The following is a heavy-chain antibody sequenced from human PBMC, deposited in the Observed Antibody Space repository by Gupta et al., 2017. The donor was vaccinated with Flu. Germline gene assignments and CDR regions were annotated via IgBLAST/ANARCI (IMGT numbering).Heavy chain of an antibody. CDR1: GLAFSTYD. V-gene: IGHV3-13*01. J-gene: IGHJ6*02. Sequence: EVQLVESGGGLVQPGGSLRLSCAASGLAFSTYDLHWVRQVSGKGPEWVAAIGLPGDTHYAGSVNGRVTIARENAKNSLYLQMESLTVGDTAIYSGARSCPGYGSSCRAKGSMDIWGQGTTVTVSS. CDR3: ARSCPGYGSSCRAKGSMDI. CDR2: IGLPGDT. D-gene: IGHD6-13*01.